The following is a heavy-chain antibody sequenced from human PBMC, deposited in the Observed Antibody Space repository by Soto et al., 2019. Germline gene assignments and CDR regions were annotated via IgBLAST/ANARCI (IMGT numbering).Heavy chain of an antibody. CDR2: IRSKGNSYAS. D-gene: IGHD3-3*01. Sequence: EVQLVESGGGLVQPGGSLTLSCAASGFTFSASAMHWVRQASGKGLEWLGRIRSKGNSYASVYAASVKGRFTISRDDSNHTGNLQMNSLKTEDPAAYYCSRQASDVYSGAPQYYRDVWGKGTTVTVSS. J-gene: IGHJ6*03. CDR3: SRQASDVYSGAPQYYRDV. V-gene: IGHV3-73*01. CDR1: GFTFSASA.